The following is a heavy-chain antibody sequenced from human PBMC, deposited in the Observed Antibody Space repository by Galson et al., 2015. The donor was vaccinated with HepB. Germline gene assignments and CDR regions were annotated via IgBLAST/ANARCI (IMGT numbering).Heavy chain of an antibody. CDR2: IVTKSGDT. Sequence: SVKVSCKASGSTFVTHDIAWVRQAPGQGLEWMGGIVTKSGDTTYAQKFRGRVTMTTDTSTGTAYLDLRSLRFDDTAVYYCARQPPSHPGAAPGYDWFDPGGQGTLVTVSS. CDR3: ARQPPSHPGAAPGYDWFDP. D-gene: IGHD6-13*01. CDR1: GSTFVTHD. J-gene: IGHJ5*02. V-gene: IGHV1-18*01.